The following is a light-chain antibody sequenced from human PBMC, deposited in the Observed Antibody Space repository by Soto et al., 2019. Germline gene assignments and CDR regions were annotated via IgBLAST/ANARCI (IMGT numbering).Light chain of an antibody. CDR1: QGIYKY. CDR3: QKYNNAPWT. Sequence: DIQMTQSQSSLSASVGDTVTITCRASQGIYKYLAWYQQKSGQVPKLLIYGVSTLQSGVPSRFSGSGSGTDFTLTISSLQPEDVATYYCQKYNNAPWTFGQGTKVEIQ. J-gene: IGKJ1*01. V-gene: IGKV1-27*01. CDR2: GVS.